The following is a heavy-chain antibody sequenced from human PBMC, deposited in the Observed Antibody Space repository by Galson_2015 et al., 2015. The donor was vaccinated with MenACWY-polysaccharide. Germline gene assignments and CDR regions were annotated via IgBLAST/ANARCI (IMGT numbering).Heavy chain of an antibody. CDR2: IYYSGST. J-gene: IGHJ4*02. Sequence: ETLSLTCTVSGGSISSYHWSWIRPPPGKGLEWIGYIYYSGSTNYNPSLKSRVTISVDTSKNQFSLKLSSVTAADTAVYYCARGGTMRPDCWGQGTLVTVSS. D-gene: IGHD3-22*01. CDR1: GGSISSYH. V-gene: IGHV4-59*01. CDR3: ARGGTMRPDC.